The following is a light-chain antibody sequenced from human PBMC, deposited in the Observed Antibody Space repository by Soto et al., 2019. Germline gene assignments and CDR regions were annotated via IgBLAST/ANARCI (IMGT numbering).Light chain of an antibody. J-gene: IGKJ1*01. V-gene: IGKV1-5*03. CDR3: QHYNSYWT. Sequence: DIQMTQSPSTLSASVGDRVTITCRASQSISSSLAWYQQKPGKAPKLLIYKASSLESGVPSRFSCSGSGTEFTLTISSLQPDDFATYYCQHYNSYWTFGQGTKVEIK. CDR1: QSISSS. CDR2: KAS.